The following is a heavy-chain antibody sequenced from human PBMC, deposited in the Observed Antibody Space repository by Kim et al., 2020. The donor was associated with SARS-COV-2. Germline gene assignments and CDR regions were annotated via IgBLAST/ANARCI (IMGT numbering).Heavy chain of an antibody. CDR1: GFTFSSYA. V-gene: IGHV3-30-3*01. CDR3: AREGTYYYDSSGYSAFD. J-gene: IGHJ4*01. D-gene: IGHD3-22*01. Sequence: GGSLRLSCAASGFTFSSYAMHWVRQAPGKGLEWVAVISYDGSNKYYADSVKGRFTISRDNSKNTLYLQMNSLRAEDTAVYYCAREGTYYYDSSGYSAFD. CDR2: ISYDGSNK.